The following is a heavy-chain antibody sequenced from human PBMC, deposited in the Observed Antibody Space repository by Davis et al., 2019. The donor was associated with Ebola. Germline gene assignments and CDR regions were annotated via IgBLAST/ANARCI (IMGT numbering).Heavy chain of an antibody. CDR1: GFTFSNYA. CDR2: ILFDGSDK. CDR3: ARDAREKGYSYYYMDV. Sequence: PGGSLRLSCAASGFTFSNYAVHWVRQAPGKGLEWVAVILFDGSDKYYTHSVKGRFTISGYNSTNTVSLQMNSLRPDDTAIYFCARDAREKGYSYYYMDVWGKGTTVTVSS. V-gene: IGHV3-30-3*01. J-gene: IGHJ6*03.